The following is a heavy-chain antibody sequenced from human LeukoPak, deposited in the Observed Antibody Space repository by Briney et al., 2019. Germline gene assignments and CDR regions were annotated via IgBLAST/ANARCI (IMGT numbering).Heavy chain of an antibody. V-gene: IGHV4-4*07. CDR2: IYTSGST. CDR3: ARVRYDYVWGSYPYFDY. CDR1: GGSISSYY. Sequence: SETLSLTCTVSGGSISSYYWSWIRQPAGKGLEWIGRIYTSGSTNYNPSLKSRVTMSVDTSKSQFSLKLSSVTAADTAVYYCARVRYDYVWGSYPYFDYWGQGTLVTVSS. D-gene: IGHD3-16*02. J-gene: IGHJ4*02.